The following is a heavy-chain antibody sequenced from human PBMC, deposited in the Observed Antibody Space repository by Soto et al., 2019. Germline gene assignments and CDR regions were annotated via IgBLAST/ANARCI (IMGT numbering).Heavy chain of an antibody. V-gene: IGHV4-4*07. D-gene: IGHD2-2*02. Sequence: ETLPLTCTVSGGSISSYYWSWIRQPAGKGLEWIGRIYTSGSTNYNPSLKSRVTMSVDTSKNQFSLKLSSVTAADTAVYYCARDPGYCSSTSYYRWFAPWGQGTLVTVSS. CDR3: ARDPGYCSSTSYYRWFAP. J-gene: IGHJ5*02. CDR2: IYTSGST. CDR1: GGSISSYY.